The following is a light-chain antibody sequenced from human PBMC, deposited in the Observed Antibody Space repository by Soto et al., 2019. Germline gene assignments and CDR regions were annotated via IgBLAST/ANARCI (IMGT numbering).Light chain of an antibody. CDR1: RSNVGDNA. V-gene: IGLV1-36*01. Sequence: QSVLTQPPSVSEATRQRVTISCSGSRSNVGDNAVNWYQQLPGKAPKLLIYYDDLLPSGVSERFSGSKSGTSASLAISGLQSEDEADYYCEAWDDSLNAWVFGGGTKLTVL. J-gene: IGLJ3*02. CDR3: EAWDDSLNAWV. CDR2: YDD.